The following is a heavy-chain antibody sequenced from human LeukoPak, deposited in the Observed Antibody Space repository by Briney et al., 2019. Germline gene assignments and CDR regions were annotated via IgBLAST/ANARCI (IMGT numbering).Heavy chain of an antibody. D-gene: IGHD2-2*01. J-gene: IGHJ3*02. Sequence: GESLKISCKGSGYIFTNYWIGWERQMPGKGLEWMGIIYPIDSDLRYSPSFEGQVTISADKSIGTAYLQWSSLKASDTAMYYCARHDHQGNTFDIWGQGTMVTVSS. V-gene: IGHV5-51*03. CDR3: ARHDHQGNTFDI. CDR2: IYPIDSDL. CDR1: GYIFTNYW.